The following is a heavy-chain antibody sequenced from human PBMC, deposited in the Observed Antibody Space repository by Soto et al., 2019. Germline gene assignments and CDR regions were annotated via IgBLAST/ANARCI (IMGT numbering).Heavy chain of an antibody. CDR3: ARDTRWEYNWNDFAFDI. CDR1: GYTFTGYY. V-gene: IGHV1-2*04. Sequence: ASVKVSCKASGYTFTGYYMHWVRQAPGQGLEWMGWINPNSGVTNYAQKFQGWVTRTRDTSISTAYMELSRLRSDDTAVYYCARDTRWEYNWNDFAFDIWGQGTMVTVSS. D-gene: IGHD1-20*01. J-gene: IGHJ3*02. CDR2: INPNSGVT.